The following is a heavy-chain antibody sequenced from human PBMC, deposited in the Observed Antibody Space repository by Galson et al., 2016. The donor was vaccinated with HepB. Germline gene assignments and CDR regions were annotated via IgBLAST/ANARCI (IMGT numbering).Heavy chain of an antibody. CDR2: AYYRSKWYI. D-gene: IGHD6-19*01. J-gene: IGHJ3*02. CDR1: GDSVSSNSAT. Sequence: CAISGDSVSSNSATWNWIRQSPSRGLEWLGRAYYRSKWYIDYAVSVKSRITLNPDTSKNQLSLQLNSVGPNDTAVYYCARAEYTSGWGDAFDIWGQGTKVTVSS. CDR3: ARAEYTSGWGDAFDI. V-gene: IGHV6-1*01.